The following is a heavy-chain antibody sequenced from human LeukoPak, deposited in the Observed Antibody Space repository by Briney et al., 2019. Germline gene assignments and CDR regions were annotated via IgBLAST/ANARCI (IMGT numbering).Heavy chain of an antibody. D-gene: IGHD6-13*01. V-gene: IGHV3-30*04. CDR2: ISYDGSNK. J-gene: IGHJ4*02. CDR1: GFTFSSYA. Sequence: GRSLRLSCAASGFTFSSYAMHWVRQAPGKGLEGVAVISYDGSNKYYADSVKGRFTISRDNSKNTLYPQMNSLRAEDTAVYYCARDGAAAGYFDYWGQGTLVTVSS. CDR3: ARDGAAAGYFDY.